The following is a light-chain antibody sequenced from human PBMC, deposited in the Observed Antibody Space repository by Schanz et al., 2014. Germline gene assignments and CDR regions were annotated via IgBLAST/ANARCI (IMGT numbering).Light chain of an antibody. CDR2: NAS. CDR1: FDISPW. V-gene: IGKV1-5*01. CDR3: QQYNTYSYT. J-gene: IGKJ2*01. Sequence: DIQMTQSPSTQSASVGDRVTITCRAPFDISPWLAWYQQKPGKAPKLLLYNASSLESGVPSRFSGSESGTEFTLTISSLQPDDFATYYCQQYNTYSYTFGQGTKLEI.